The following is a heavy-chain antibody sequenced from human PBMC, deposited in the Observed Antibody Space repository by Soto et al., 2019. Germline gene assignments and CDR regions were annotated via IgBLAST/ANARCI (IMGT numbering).Heavy chain of an antibody. CDR1: GFTFSSYG. J-gene: IGHJ6*02. D-gene: IGHD2-21*02. CDR2: INSDGSST. CDR3: ARDRVVTTKYGIGYYGMDV. Sequence: GGSLRLSCAASGFTFSSYGMHWVRQAPGKGLVWVSRINSDGSSTSYADSVKGRFTISRDNAKNTLYLQMNSLRAEDTAVYYCARDRVVTTKYGIGYYGMDVWGQGTTVTVSS. V-gene: IGHV3-74*01.